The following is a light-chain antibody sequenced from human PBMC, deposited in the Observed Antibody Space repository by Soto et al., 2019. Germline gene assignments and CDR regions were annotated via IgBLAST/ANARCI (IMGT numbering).Light chain of an antibody. V-gene: IGLV2-14*01. J-gene: IGLJ1*01. CDR2: DVS. CDR3: SSYTSSSTGV. Sequence: QSALTQPASVSGSPGQSITISCTGTSSAVGGYNYVSWYQQHPGKAPKLMIYDVSNRPSGVSNRFSGSKSGNTASLTISGLQAEDEADYYCSSYTSSSTGVFGTGTKLTVL. CDR1: SSAVGGYNY.